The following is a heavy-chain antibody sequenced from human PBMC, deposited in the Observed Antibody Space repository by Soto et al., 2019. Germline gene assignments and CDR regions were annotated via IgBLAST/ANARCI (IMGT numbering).Heavy chain of an antibody. V-gene: IGHV3-33*01. J-gene: IGHJ4*02. CDR1: GFTFSSYG. Sequence: QVQLVESGGGVVQPGRSLRLSCAASGFTFSSYGMHWVRQAPGKGLEWVALMWYDGSNKYYADSVKGRFTISRDNSKNTLYLQMNSLRAEDTAEYYCARDAYLGSGSYAYWGQGTLVTVSS. CDR2: MWYDGSNK. D-gene: IGHD3-10*01. CDR3: ARDAYLGSGSYAY.